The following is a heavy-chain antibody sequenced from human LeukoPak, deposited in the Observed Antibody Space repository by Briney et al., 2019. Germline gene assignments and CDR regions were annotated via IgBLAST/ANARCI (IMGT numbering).Heavy chain of an antibody. V-gene: IGHV3-23*01. Sequence: GGSLRLSCAASGFTFSSYAMSWVRQAPGKGLEWVSAISGSGGSTYYADSVKGRFTISRDNAKNSLDLQMNSLRAEDTAVYYCARDGYYYGSGSLESYYYYYMDVWGQGTLVTVSS. D-gene: IGHD3-10*01. CDR2: ISGSGGST. CDR1: GFTFSSYA. CDR3: ARDGYYYGSGSLESYYYYYMDV. J-gene: IGHJ6*03.